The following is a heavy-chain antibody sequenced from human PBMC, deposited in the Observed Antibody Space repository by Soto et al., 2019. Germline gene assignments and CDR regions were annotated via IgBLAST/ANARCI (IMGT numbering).Heavy chain of an antibody. Sequence: GGSLRLSCAASGFTFSSYAMSWVRQAPGKGLEWVSAISGSGGSTYYADSVEGRFTISRDNSKNTLYLQMNSLRAEDTAVYYCAKVPSVQLERPYFDYWGQGTLVTVSS. J-gene: IGHJ4*02. CDR1: GFTFSSYA. CDR2: ISGSGGST. CDR3: AKVPSVQLERPYFDY. D-gene: IGHD1-1*01. V-gene: IGHV3-23*01.